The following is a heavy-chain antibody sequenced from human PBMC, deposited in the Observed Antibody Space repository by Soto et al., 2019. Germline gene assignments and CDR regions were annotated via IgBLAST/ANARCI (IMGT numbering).Heavy chain of an antibody. V-gene: IGHV3-15*07. Sequence: GGSLRLSCAASGFTFSSYGMHWVRQAPGKRLEWVGRIKSQASGGTLDYAAPVKGRFTISRDDSKNTVYLQMDSLKTEDTAVYYCTHLLSLAHPYSYLWGQGTQVTVSS. J-gene: IGHJ4*02. CDR2: IKSQASGGTL. CDR3: THLLSLAHPYSYL. D-gene: IGHD2-21*01. CDR1: GFTFSSYG.